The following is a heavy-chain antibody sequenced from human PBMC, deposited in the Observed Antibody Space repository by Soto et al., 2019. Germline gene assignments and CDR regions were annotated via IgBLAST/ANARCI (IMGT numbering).Heavy chain of an antibody. CDR1: GYTFTSYA. CDR2: INAGNGNT. Sequence: ASVKVSCKASGYTFTSYAMHWVRQAPGQRLEWMGWINAGNGNTKYSQKFQGRVTITRDTSASTAYMELSSLRSEDTAVYYCAVGGANDYYYYYYGMDVWGQGTTVTVS. J-gene: IGHJ6*02. V-gene: IGHV1-3*01. D-gene: IGHD1-1*01. CDR3: AVGGANDYYYYYYGMDV.